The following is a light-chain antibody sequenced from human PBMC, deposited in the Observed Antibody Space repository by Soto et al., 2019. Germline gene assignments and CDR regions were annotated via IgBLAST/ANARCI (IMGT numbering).Light chain of an antibody. Sequence: DIQMTQYPSTLSATAGDGVTITCRASQSISAWLAWYQKKPGKAPKLLIYDASNLASGVPSRFSGSGSGTEFTLTISNLQPADFATYYCQQYENYWTFGQGTKVDI. CDR1: QSISAW. J-gene: IGKJ1*01. V-gene: IGKV1-5*01. CDR3: QQYENYWT. CDR2: DAS.